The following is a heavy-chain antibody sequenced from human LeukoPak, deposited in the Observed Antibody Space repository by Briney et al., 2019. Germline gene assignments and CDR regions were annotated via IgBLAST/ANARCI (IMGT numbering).Heavy chain of an antibody. V-gene: IGHV4-59*01. J-gene: IGHJ5*02. Sequence: SETLSLTCTVSGVSISGNYWSWIRQPPGKGLEWIGYIFYTGSTNYNPSLQSRVTILLDTSKNQFSLKLSSVSAADTAVYYCARGPTVTTPGANWFDPWGQGTLVTVSS. CDR2: IFYTGST. D-gene: IGHD4-17*01. CDR3: ARGPTVTTPGANWFDP. CDR1: GVSISGNY.